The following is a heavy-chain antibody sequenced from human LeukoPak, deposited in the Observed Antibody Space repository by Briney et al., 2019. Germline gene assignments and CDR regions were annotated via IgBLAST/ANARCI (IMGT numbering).Heavy chain of an antibody. CDR1: RYIFTAYY. Sequence: ASVKVSCKASRYIFTAYYMHWVRRAPGQGLEWMGWINPNSGGVNYAQKFQGRVTMARDTSISTAYMELSRLRSDDTAVYYCARDGAHSSSSGWYFDLWGRGTLVTVSS. CDR2: INPNSGGV. J-gene: IGHJ2*01. V-gene: IGHV1-2*02. CDR3: ARDGAHSSSSGWYFDL. D-gene: IGHD6-6*01.